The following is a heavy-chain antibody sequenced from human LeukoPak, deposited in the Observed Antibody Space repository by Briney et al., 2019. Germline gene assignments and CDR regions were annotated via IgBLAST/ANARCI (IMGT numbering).Heavy chain of an antibody. CDR1: GFTFSNYG. V-gene: IGHV3-30*02. Sequence: GGSLRLSCAASGFTFSNYGIHRVRQAPGKGLEWVAFIRYDGSNKYYADSVKGRFTISRDNSKNTLHVQMNSLRAEDTAVYYCAKDHLPYCSGGSCYYFDYWGQGTLVTVSS. CDR2: IRYDGSNK. D-gene: IGHD2-15*01. J-gene: IGHJ4*02. CDR3: AKDHLPYCSGGSCYYFDY.